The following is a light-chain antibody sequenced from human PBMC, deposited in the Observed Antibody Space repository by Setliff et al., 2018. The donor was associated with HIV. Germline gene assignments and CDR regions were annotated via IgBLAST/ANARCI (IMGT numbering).Light chain of an antibody. J-gene: IGLJ2*01. CDR2: EDD. Sequence: NFMLTQPHSVSESPGKTVTISCTGSSGTIASNYVQWYQQRPGSAPTTVIHEDDQRPSGVPARFSGSIDISSNSASLTISGLTTEDEADYYCQFYDSTHHVLFGGGTKVTVL. V-gene: IGLV6-57*02. CDR1: SGTIASNY. CDR3: QFYDSTHHVL.